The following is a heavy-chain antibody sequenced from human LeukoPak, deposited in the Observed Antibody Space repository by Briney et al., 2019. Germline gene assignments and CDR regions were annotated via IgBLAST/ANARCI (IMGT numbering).Heavy chain of an antibody. CDR3: ARDRTYYYDSSGYQLYYFDY. CDR2: ISSSSYI. V-gene: IGHV3-21*01. D-gene: IGHD3-22*01. Sequence: SGGSLRLSCAASGFTFSSYSMNWVRQAPGKGLEWVSSISSSSYIYYADSVKGRFTISRDNAKNSLYLQMNSLRAEDMAVYYRARDRTYYYDSSGYQLYYFDYWGQGTLVTVSS. CDR1: GFTFSSYS. J-gene: IGHJ4*02.